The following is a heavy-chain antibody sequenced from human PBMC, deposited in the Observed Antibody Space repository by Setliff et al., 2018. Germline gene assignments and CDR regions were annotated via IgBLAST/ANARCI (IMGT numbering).Heavy chain of an antibody. CDR1: GGSISSGDYY. J-gene: IGHJ4*02. V-gene: IGHV4-30-4*08. Sequence: SSETLSLTCTVSGGSISSGDYYWSWIRQPPGKGLEWIGYIYSSGSTYYNPSLKSRVSISVDTSKNQFSLKLSSVTAADTAVYYCARESRYYYDNLGTLDYWGEGTQVTVSS. CDR3: ARESRYYYDNLGTLDY. D-gene: IGHD3-22*01. CDR2: IYSSGST.